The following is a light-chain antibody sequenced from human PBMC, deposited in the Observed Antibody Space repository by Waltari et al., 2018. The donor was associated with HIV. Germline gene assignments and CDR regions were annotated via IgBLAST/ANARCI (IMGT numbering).Light chain of an antibody. CDR3: SSYTTRSTPDPNWV. J-gene: IGLJ3*02. CDR2: EVS. Sequence: QSALTQPASVSGSPGQSITISCTGTSSDVGGYNYGSWYQQHPGKAPKLMIFEVSNRPSGVSNRFSGSKSVNTASLTISGLQAEDEADYYCSSYTTRSTPDPNWVFGGGTKLTVL. V-gene: IGLV2-14*01. CDR1: SSDVGGYNY.